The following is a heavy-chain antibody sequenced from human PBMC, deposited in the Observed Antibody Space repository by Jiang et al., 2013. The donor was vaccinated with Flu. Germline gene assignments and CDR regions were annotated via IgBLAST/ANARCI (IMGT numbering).Heavy chain of an antibody. CDR1: GFSLSTSGMC. V-gene: IGHV2-70*11. CDR2: IDWDDDK. CDR3: ARIGNYGSHFDY. J-gene: IGHJ4*02. D-gene: IGHD3-10*01. Sequence: KPTQTLTLTCTFSGFSLSTSGMCVNWIRQPPGKALEWLARIDWDDDKYYSTSLKTRLTISKDTSKNQVVLTMTNMDPVDTATYYCARIGNYGSHFDYWGQGTLVTVSS.